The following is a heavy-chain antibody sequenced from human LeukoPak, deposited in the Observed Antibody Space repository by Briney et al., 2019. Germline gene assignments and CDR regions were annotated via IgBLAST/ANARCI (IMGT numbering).Heavy chain of an antibody. Sequence: PGGSLRLSCAASGFTSSSYAMSWVRQVPGKGLVWVARINPGGSSITYADSVKGRFTISRDNAKNTLYLQMDSLRAEDTGVYYCARSNQADDYWGQGTLVTVSS. CDR2: INPGGSSI. V-gene: IGHV3-74*01. J-gene: IGHJ4*02. CDR1: GFTSSSYA. CDR3: ARSNQADDY. D-gene: IGHD1-14*01.